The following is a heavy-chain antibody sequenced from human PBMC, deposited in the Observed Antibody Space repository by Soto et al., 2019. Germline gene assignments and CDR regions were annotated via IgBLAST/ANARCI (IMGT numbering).Heavy chain of an antibody. J-gene: IGHJ4*02. V-gene: IGHV5-10-1*01. CDR2: IDPSDSYT. CDR3: ASGRWNLHFHY. Sequence: VSLKISCQGSGYIFTNQWITWVRQMPGKGLEWMGRIDPSDSYTNYSPSFQGHVTFSIDKSISTAYLQWTSLKPSDTAIYYCASGRWNLHFHYWGQGSLVTVSS. D-gene: IGHD2-15*01. CDR1: GYIFTNQW.